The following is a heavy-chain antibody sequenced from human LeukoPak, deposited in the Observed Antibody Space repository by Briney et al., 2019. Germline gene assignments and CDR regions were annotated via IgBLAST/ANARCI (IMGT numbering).Heavy chain of an antibody. CDR1: GFTFSSYS. CDR3: ARDYDFWSGYSYNWFDP. CDR2: ISSSSSYI. Sequence: PGGSLRLSCAASGFTFSSYSMNWVRQAPGKAPEWVSSISSSSSYIYYADSVKGRFTISRDNAKNSLYLQMNSLRAEDTAVYYCARDYDFWSGYSYNWFDPWGQGTLVTVSS. V-gene: IGHV3-21*01. J-gene: IGHJ5*02. D-gene: IGHD3-3*01.